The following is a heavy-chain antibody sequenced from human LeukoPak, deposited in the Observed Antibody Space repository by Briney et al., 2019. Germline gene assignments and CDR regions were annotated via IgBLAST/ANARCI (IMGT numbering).Heavy chain of an antibody. V-gene: IGHV1-18*01. CDR1: GYTFTSYG. Sequence: ASVKVSCKASGYTFTSYGISWVRQAPGQGLEWMGWISAYNGNTNYAQKLQGRVTMTTDTSTSTAYMELRSLRSDDTAVYYCAKDTNIVVVTAILSDAFDIWGQGTMVTVSS. J-gene: IGHJ3*02. CDR2: ISAYNGNT. CDR3: AKDTNIVVVTAILSDAFDI. D-gene: IGHD2-21*02.